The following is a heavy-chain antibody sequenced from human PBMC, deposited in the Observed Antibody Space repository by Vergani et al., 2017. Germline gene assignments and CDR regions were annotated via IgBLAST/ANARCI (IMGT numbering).Heavy chain of an antibody. Sequence: QFQLVQSVAEVKKPGASVKVSCKASGYPFTSYGISWVRQAPGQGLEWMGWISAYNGNTNYAQQLQGRVTMTTETSTSTAYMELRSLRSDDTAVYYCARDRGYCSSTSCPRTDYWGQGTLVTVSS. CDR1: GYPFTSYG. CDR3: ARDRGYCSSTSCPRTDY. D-gene: IGHD2-2*01. J-gene: IGHJ4*02. V-gene: IGHV1-18*01. CDR2: ISAYNGNT.